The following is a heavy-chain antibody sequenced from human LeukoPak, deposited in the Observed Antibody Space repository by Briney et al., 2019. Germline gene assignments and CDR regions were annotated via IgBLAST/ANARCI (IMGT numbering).Heavy chain of an antibody. D-gene: IGHD4-17*01. CDR3: ARDGVWAVTTPLDDAFDI. CDR2: IYYSGST. J-gene: IGHJ3*02. V-gene: IGHV4-30-4*08. Sequence: SETLSLTCTVSDGSISSGDYYWSWIRQPPGKGLEWIGYIYYSGSTYYNPSLKSRVTISVDTSKNQFSLKLSSVTAADTAVYYCARDGVWAVTTPLDDAFDIWGQGAMVTVSS. CDR1: DGSISSGDYY.